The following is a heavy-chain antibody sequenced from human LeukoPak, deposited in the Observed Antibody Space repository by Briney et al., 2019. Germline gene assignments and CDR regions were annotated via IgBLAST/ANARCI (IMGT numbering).Heavy chain of an antibody. D-gene: IGHD5-12*01. J-gene: IGHJ4*02. Sequence: GGSLRLSCAASRFTFSSYAMSWVRQAPGKGLEWVSAISGSGGSTYYADSVKGRFTISRDNSKNTLYLQMNSLRAEDTAVYYCAKVESGYDYVDFAVDYWGQGTLVTVSS. V-gene: IGHV3-23*01. CDR1: RFTFSSYA. CDR2: ISGSGGST. CDR3: AKVESGYDYVDFAVDY.